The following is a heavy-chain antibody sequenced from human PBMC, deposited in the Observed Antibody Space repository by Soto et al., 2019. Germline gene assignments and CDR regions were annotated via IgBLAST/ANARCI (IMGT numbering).Heavy chain of an antibody. CDR3: ARDSYDYVWGSYGYYYYYGMDV. CDR2: IKQDGSEK. CDR1: GFTFISYW. V-gene: IGHV3-7*01. D-gene: IGHD3-16*01. J-gene: IGHJ6*02. Sequence: PGGSLRLSCAASGFTFISYWMSWVRQAPGKGLEWVANIKQDGSEKYYVDSVKGRFTISRDNAKNSLYLQMNSLRAEDTAVYYCARDSYDYVWGSYGYYYYYGMDVWGQGTTVTVSS.